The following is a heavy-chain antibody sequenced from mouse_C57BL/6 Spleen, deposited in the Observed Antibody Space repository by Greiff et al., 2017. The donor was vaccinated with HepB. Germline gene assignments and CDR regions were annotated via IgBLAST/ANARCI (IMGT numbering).Heavy chain of an antibody. J-gene: IGHJ1*03. CDR2: IRNKANNHAT. Sequence: GGSMKLSCAASGFTFSDAWMDWVRQSPEKGLEWVAEIRNKANNHATYYAESVKGRFTISRDDSKSSVYLQMNSLRAEDTGIYYCTRPYYYGSRRDWYFDVWGTGTTVTVSS. D-gene: IGHD1-1*01. CDR3: TRPYYYGSRRDWYFDV. CDR1: GFTFSDAW. V-gene: IGHV6-6*01.